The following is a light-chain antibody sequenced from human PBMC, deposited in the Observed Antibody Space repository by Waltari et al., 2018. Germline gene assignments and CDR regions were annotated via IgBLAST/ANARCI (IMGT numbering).Light chain of an antibody. CDR3: VLYMGGGIL. V-gene: IGLV8-61*01. CDR2: STS. CDR1: SGSVSTTYY. Sequence: QTVVTQEPSFSVSPGGTVTLTCGLRSGSVSTTYYPSWYQQTPGQAPRPLIYSTSPRSSGVPERISGAILGNKAALTITGAQADDESDYYCVLYMGGGILFGGGTKLTVL. J-gene: IGLJ3*02.